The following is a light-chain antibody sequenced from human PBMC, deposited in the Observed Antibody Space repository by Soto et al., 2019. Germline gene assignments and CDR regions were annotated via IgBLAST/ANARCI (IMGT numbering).Light chain of an antibody. Sequence: EIVLTQSPGILSLSPGERATISCRASQSVSSSYLAWYQQKPGQAPRLLIYGASSRATGIPDRFSGSGSGTDFSLTISRLEPEDFAVYYCEQYGSSPTWTFGQGTKVEIK. CDR2: GAS. V-gene: IGKV3-20*01. CDR1: QSVSSSY. J-gene: IGKJ1*01. CDR3: EQYGSSPTWT.